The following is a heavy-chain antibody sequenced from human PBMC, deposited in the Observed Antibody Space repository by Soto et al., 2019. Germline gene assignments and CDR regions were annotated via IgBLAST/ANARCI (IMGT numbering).Heavy chain of an antibody. CDR3: ARDPPLSSIVVVGVDAF. J-gene: IGHJ4*02. V-gene: IGHV3-21*02. CDR2: ISSLSTYT. CDR1: GFSFSSYN. D-gene: IGHD2-15*01. Sequence: EVQLVESGGGLVKPGGSLRLSCAASGFSFSSYNMNWVRQAPGKGLEWVSSISSLSTYTNYADSVKGRFTISRDNDKNSLYLQMDSLRVEDTAVYYCARDPPLSSIVVVGVDAFWGQGTLVTVSS.